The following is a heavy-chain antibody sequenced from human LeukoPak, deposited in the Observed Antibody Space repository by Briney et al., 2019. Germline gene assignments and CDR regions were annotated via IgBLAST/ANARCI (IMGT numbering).Heavy chain of an antibody. CDR1: GFTFGDYA. CDR2: IRSKAYGGTT. CDR3: TRDGAAAGTFYYYYYMDV. V-gene: IGHV3-49*04. D-gene: IGHD6-13*01. J-gene: IGHJ6*03. Sequence: GESLRLSCTASGFTFGDYAMSWVRQAPGKGLEWVGFIRSKAYGGTTEYAASVKGRFTISRDDSKSIAYLQMNSLKTEDTAVYYCTRDGAAAGTFYYYYYMDVWGKGTTVTVSS.